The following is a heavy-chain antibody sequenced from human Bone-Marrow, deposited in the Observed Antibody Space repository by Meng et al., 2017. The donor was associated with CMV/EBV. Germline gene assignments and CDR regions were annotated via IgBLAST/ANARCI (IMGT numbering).Heavy chain of an antibody. CDR1: GGSISSSTYY. CDR3: AREGRGYSGYYDY. CDR2: IYYSGST. V-gene: IGHV4-39*07. J-gene: IGHJ4*02. D-gene: IGHD5-12*01. Sequence: GSLRLSCTVSGGSISSSTYYWGWIRQPPGKGLEWIGSIYYSGSTFYNPSLMSRITISVDTSKNQFSLKLNSVTAADTALYYCAREGRGYSGYYDYWGQGTLVTVYS.